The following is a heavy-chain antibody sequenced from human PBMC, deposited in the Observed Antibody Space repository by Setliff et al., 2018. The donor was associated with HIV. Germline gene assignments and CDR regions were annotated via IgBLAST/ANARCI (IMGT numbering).Heavy chain of an antibody. Sequence: GASVKVSCKASGYTFTGHYMHWVRQAPGQGLEWMGGITPIFGTTKYAQKFQGRVTITADESRTTAYLDLNSLRSEDTAVYYCATAGEMATIGYSYYYMGVWGKGTTVTVSS. CDR2: ITPIFGTT. V-gene: IGHV1-69*13. CDR3: ATAGEMATIGYSYYYMGV. D-gene: IGHD3-10*01. CDR1: GYTFTGHY. J-gene: IGHJ6*03.